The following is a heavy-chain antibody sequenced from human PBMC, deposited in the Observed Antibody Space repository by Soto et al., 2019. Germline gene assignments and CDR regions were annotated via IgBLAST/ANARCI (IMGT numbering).Heavy chain of an antibody. CDR2: IYYSGST. CDR1: GGSISSYY. CDR3: ARDHAPTIFGVVIPNWFDP. J-gene: IGHJ5*02. D-gene: IGHD3-3*01. V-gene: IGHV4-59*01. Sequence: SETLSLTCTVSGGSISSYYWSWIRQPPGKGLEWIGYIYYSGSTNYNPSLKSRVTISVDTSKNQFSLKLSSVTAADTAVYYCARDHAPTIFGVVIPNWFDPWGQGTLVTVSS.